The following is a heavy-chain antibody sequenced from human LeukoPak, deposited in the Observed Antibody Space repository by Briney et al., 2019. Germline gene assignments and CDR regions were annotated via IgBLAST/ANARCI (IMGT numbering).Heavy chain of an antibody. CDR3: ARNLPYNYYGSGSYYTAIDY. CDR1: GFTFSSYS. CDR2: ISSSSSYI. J-gene: IGHJ4*02. Sequence: GGSLRLSCAASGFTFSSYSMNWVRQAPGKGLEWVSSISSSSSYIYYADSVKGRFTISRDNAKNSLYLQMNSLRAEDTAVYYCARNLPYNYYGSGSYYTAIDYWGQGTLATVSS. D-gene: IGHD3-10*01. V-gene: IGHV3-21*01.